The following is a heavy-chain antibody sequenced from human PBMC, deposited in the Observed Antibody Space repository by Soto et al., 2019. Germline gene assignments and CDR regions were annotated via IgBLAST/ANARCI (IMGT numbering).Heavy chain of an antibody. Sequence: SETLSLTCIVSGGSISEKYWNWVRQPPGKGLEWIGLIFANGHTDYNPSLRSRVTMSVDASKNQFSLRLTSMTAADTAVYYCVASLAASGLNWLDPWGRGTLVTVSS. CDR3: VASLAASGLNWLDP. D-gene: IGHD6-13*01. V-gene: IGHV4-4*07. CDR2: IFANGHT. J-gene: IGHJ5*02. CDR1: GGSISEKY.